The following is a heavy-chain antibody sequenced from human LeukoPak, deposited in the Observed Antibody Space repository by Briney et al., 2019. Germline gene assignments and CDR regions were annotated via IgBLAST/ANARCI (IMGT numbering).Heavy chain of an antibody. V-gene: IGHV4-39*01. CDR3: ARHIPPLVVPPGWFDP. CDR1: SGSISTSSYY. D-gene: IGHD2-2*01. Sequence: PSETLSLTCTVTSGSISTSSYYWGWIRQPPGKGLEWIGSIYYSGSTYYNPSLKSRVTISVDTSKNQFSLKLSSVTAADTAVYYCARHIPPLVVPPGWFDPWGQGALVTVSS. J-gene: IGHJ5*02. CDR2: IYYSGST.